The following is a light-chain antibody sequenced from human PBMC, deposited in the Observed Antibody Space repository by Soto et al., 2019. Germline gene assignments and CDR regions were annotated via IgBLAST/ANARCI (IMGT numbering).Light chain of an antibody. CDR2: EVR. V-gene: IGLV2-14*01. J-gene: IGLJ1*01. CDR1: SSDVGGCNY. CDR3: SSYTSSGPFYV. Sequence: QSALTQPASVSGSPGQSITISCNGTSSDVGGCNYVSWYQQHPGKVPKLMIYEVRNRPSGVSNRFSGARSGNTSSLTISGLRAEDEADYYCSSYTSSGPFYVFGTGTSSPS.